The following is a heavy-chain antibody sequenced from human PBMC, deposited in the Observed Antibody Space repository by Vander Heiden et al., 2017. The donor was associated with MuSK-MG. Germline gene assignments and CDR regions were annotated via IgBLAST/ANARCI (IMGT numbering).Heavy chain of an antibody. CDR1: GGCISSSSYY. CDR3: ARESTSSSWYV. D-gene: IGHD6-13*01. CDR2: IYYSGST. Sequence: QLQLQESGPGLVRPSETLSLTCTASGGCISSSSYYWGWIRQPPGKGLEWIGSIYYSGSTYYNPSLKSRVTISVDTSKNQFSLKLSSVTATDTAVYYCARESTSSSWYVWGQGTLVTVSS. V-gene: IGHV4-39*07. J-gene: IGHJ4*02.